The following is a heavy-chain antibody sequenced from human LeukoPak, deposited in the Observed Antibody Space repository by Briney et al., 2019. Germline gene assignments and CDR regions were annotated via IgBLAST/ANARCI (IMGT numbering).Heavy chain of an antibody. D-gene: IGHD1-26*01. CDR3: AKTPPEVGATFYYFDS. V-gene: IGHV1-69*05. CDR1: GGTFSSYP. J-gene: IGHJ4*02. Sequence: SVTVSCKASGGTFSSYPISWVRQAPGQGLEWMGGIIPIFGTANYAPKFQGRVTITTDESTSTAYMELSSLRSEDTAVYYCAKTPPEVGATFYYFDSWGLGTLVTVSS. CDR2: IIPIFGTA.